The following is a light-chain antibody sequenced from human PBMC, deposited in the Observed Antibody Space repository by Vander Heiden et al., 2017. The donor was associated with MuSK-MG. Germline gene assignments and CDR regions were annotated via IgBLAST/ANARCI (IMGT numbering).Light chain of an antibody. Sequence: DIQMTQSPSSLSASVGDRVTITCRASQTISSYLNWYQQKPGKAPKLLIFAASNLHSGVPSRFSGSGSGTDFTLTINSLQPEDFATYFCQESYSAPRTFGQGTKVEI. CDR2: AAS. V-gene: IGKV1-39*01. CDR3: QESYSAPRT. CDR1: QTISSY. J-gene: IGKJ1*01.